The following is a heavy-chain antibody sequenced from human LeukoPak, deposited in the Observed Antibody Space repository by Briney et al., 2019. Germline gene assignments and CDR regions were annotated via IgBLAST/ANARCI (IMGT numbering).Heavy chain of an antibody. Sequence: GGSLRLSCAASGFTFSSYSMNWVRQAPGKGLEWVSSISSSSSYIYYADSVKGRFTISRDNAKNSLYLQMNSLRAEDTAVYYCARENGDYVDAFDIWGQGTTVTVSS. V-gene: IGHV3-21*01. CDR2: ISSSSSYI. J-gene: IGHJ3*02. CDR1: GFTFSSYS. CDR3: ARENGDYVDAFDI. D-gene: IGHD4-17*01.